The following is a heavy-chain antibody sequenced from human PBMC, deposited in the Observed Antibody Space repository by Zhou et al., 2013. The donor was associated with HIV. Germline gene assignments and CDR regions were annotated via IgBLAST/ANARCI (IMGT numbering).Heavy chain of an antibody. J-gene: IGHJ6*03. CDR3: ARDWIYGDYYYYYMDV. CDR2: IYTSGST. V-gene: IGHV4-4*07. D-gene: IGHD4-17*01. CDR1: GGSISSYY. Sequence: QVQLQESGPGLVKPSETLSLTCTVSGGSISSYYWSWIRQPAGKGLEWIGRIYTSGSTNYNPSLKSRVTMSVDTSKNQFSLKLDSVTAADTAVYYCARDWIYGDYYYYYMDVVGQRDHGHRLL.